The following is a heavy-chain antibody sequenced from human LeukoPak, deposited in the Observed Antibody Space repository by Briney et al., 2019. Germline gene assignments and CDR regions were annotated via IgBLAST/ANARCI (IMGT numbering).Heavy chain of an antibody. CDR3: AKALAAAVEDYYGMDV. CDR2: ISYDGSNK. Sequence: PGRSLRLSCAASGFTFSSYGMHWVRQAPGKGLEWVAVISYDGSNKYYADSVKGRSTISRDNSKNTLYLQMNSLRAEDTAVYYCAKALAAAVEDYYGMDVWGQGTTVTVSS. D-gene: IGHD6-19*01. J-gene: IGHJ6*02. CDR1: GFTFSSYG. V-gene: IGHV3-30*18.